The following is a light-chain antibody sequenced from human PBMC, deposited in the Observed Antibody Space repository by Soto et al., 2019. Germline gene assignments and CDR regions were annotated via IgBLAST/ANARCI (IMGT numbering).Light chain of an antibody. CDR2: GAS. J-gene: IGKJ1*01. CDR3: HQYNNWPERT. Sequence: EIVMTQSPAPLSVSPGERATLSCRSSQSVSSNLAWYHQKPGQAPRLLIYGASTRATGIPARFSGSGSGTEFTLTISSLQSEDFAVYYCHQYNNWPERTFGQGTKVEIK. CDR1: QSVSSN. V-gene: IGKV3-15*01.